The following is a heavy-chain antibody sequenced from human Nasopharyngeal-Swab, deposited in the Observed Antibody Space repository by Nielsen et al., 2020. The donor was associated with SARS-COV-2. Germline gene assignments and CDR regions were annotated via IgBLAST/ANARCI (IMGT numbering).Heavy chain of an antibody. CDR3: AREVGSGWYRARYYGMDV. CDR1: GYTFTSYA. D-gene: IGHD6-19*01. J-gene: IGHJ6*02. Sequence: ASVKVSCKASGYTFTSYAMNWVRQAPGQGVEWMGWINTNTGNPTYAQGFTGRFVFSLDTSVSTAYLQISSLKAEDTAVYYCAREVGSGWYRARYYGMDVWGQGTTVTVSS. CDR2: INTNTGNP. V-gene: IGHV7-4-1*02.